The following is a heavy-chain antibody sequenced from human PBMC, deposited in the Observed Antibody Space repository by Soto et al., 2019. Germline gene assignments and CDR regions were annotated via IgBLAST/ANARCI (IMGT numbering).Heavy chain of an antibody. CDR1: GFTFSSYA. Sequence: GGSLRLSCAASGFTFSSYAISWVRQAPGKGLEWVSAISGSGVSTYYADSVKGRFTISRDNSKNTLYLQMNSLRAEDTAVYYCAKYTIAARLGQFDYWGQGTLVTVSS. D-gene: IGHD6-6*01. J-gene: IGHJ4*02. CDR2: ISGSGVST. CDR3: AKYTIAARLGQFDY. V-gene: IGHV3-23*01.